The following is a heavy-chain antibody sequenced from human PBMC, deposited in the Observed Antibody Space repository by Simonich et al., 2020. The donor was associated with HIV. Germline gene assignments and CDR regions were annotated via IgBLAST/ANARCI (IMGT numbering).Heavy chain of an antibody. D-gene: IGHD3-16*01. CDR2: IPYDGSNK. CDR1: GFTFSSYA. Sequence: QVQLVESGGGVVQPGRSLRLFCAASGFTFSSYAMHWIRQAPGKGLEWVAVIPYDGSNKYYADSVKGRLTISRDNSKNTLYLQMNSLRAEDTAVYYCASGGSISSVCADDYWGQGTLVTVSS. J-gene: IGHJ4*02. V-gene: IGHV3-30*07. CDR3: ASGGSISSVCADDY.